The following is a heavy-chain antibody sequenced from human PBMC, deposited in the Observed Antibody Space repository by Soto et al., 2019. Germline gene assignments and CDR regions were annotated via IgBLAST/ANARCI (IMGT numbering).Heavy chain of an antibody. D-gene: IGHD3-16*02. J-gene: IGHJ6*03. CDR3: AKGWEISIRYYYYYMDV. CDR1: GFTFSSYG. CDR2: ISYDGSNK. Sequence: GGSLRLSCAASGFTFSSYGMHWVRQAPGKGLEWVAVISYDGSNKYYADSVKGRFTISRDNSKNTLYLQMNSLRAEDTAVYYCAKGWEISIRYYYYYMDVWGKGTTVTVSS. V-gene: IGHV3-30*18.